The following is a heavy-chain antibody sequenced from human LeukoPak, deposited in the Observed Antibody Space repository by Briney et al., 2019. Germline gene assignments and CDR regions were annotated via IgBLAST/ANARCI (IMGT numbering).Heavy chain of an antibody. CDR3: AKDRSGPAEH. Sequence: PGRSLRLSCAASGFTFSSYGMHWVRQAPGKGLEWVAFIQYDGTNKYYADSVKGRFTISRDNSKNTLSLQMNSLRAEDTAVYYCAKDRSGPAEHWGQGTLVTVSS. J-gene: IGHJ1*01. CDR2: IQYDGTNK. CDR1: GFTFSSYG. V-gene: IGHV3-30*02.